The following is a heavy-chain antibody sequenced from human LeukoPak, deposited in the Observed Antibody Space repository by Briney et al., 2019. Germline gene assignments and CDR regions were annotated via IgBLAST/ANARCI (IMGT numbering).Heavy chain of an antibody. D-gene: IGHD3-3*01. CDR1: GFTFSSYD. V-gene: IGHV3-13*01. CDR2: IGTAGDT. Sequence: GGSLRLSCAASGFTFSSYDMHWVRQATGKGLEWVSAIGTAGDTYYPGSVKGRFTISRENAKNSLYLQMNSLRAEDTAVYYCAKDTFWSGYYTPYFDYWGQGTLVTVSS. J-gene: IGHJ4*02. CDR3: AKDTFWSGYYTPYFDY.